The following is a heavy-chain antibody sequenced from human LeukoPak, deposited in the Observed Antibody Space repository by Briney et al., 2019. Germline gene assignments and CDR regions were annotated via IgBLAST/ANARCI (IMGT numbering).Heavy chain of an antibody. CDR2: ISYDGSNK. V-gene: IGHV3-30*03. CDR1: GFTFSSYG. Sequence: GGALRLSCAASGFTFSSYGMHWVRQAPGKGLEWVAVISYDGSNKYYADSVKGRFTISRDNSKNTLYLQMNSLRAEDTAVYYCARDLGERIAAAGIPPGTNYYYYYYMDVWGKGTTVTVSS. D-gene: IGHD6-13*01. J-gene: IGHJ6*03. CDR3: ARDLGERIAAAGIPPGTNYYYYYYMDV.